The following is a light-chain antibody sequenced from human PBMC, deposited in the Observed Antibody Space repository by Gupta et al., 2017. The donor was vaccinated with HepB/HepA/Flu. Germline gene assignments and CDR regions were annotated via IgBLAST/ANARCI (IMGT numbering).Light chain of an antibody. CDR2: AAS. CDR1: QSISSY. J-gene: IGKJ4*01. Sequence: DIQMTQSPSSLSASVGDRVTITCRASQSISSYLNWYQQKPGKAPKLLIYAASSWQSGVPSRFSGSGCGTDFTLTISSRQPEDFASYYCQLNDSNPSFTFGGGTKVEIK. V-gene: IGKV1-39*01. CDR3: QLNDSNPSFT.